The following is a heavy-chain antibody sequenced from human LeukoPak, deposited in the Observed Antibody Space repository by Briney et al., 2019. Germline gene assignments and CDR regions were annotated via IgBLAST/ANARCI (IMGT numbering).Heavy chain of an antibody. CDR1: GGSISSYY. V-gene: IGHV4-59*01. CDR3: ARERGQLPPMGWFDP. CDR2: IYYSGTT. J-gene: IGHJ5*02. Sequence: SETLSLTCSVSGGSISSYYWSWIRQPPGKGLEWIGYIYYSGTTNYNPSLKSRVTISVDTSKNQFSLKLSSVTAADTAVYFCARERGQLPPMGWFDPWGQGTLVTVSS. D-gene: IGHD2-2*01.